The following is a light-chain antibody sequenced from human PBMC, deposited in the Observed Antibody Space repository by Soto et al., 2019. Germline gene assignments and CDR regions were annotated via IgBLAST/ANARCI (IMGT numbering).Light chain of an antibody. CDR2: DAS. CDR1: QSISNSL. Sequence: EIVMTQSPATLSVSPGERATLSCRASQSISNSLVAWYQQKPGLAPRRLIYDASSRATGIPDRFSGRGCGTEFTLTISRLEAEDFAVYFCQQYGSSPLTFGGGTTVDI. J-gene: IGKJ4*01. CDR3: QQYGSSPLT. V-gene: IGKV3D-20*01.